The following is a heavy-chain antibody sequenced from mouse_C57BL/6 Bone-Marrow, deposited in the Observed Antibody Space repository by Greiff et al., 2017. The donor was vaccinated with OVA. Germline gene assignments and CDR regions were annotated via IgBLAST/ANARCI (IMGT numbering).Heavy chain of an antibody. CDR2: INSDGGST. J-gene: IGHJ2*01. CDR1: EYEFPSHD. CDR3: ASRDYYGSSYDFDY. D-gene: IGHD1-1*01. V-gene: IGHV5-2*01. Sequence: VQLQQSGGGLVQPGESLKLSCESNEYEFPSHDMSWVRKTPEKRLELVAAINSDGGSTYYPDTMERRFIISRDNTKKTLYLQMSSLRSEDTALYYCASRDYYGSSYDFDYWGQGTTLTVSS.